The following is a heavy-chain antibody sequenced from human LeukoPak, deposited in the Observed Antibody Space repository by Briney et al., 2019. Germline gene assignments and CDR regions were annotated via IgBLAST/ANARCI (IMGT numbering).Heavy chain of an antibody. CDR1: GFTFSSYG. CDR3: ARNPGDQYYFDY. D-gene: IGHD4-17*01. CDR2: IWYDGSNK. V-gene: IGHV3-33*01. J-gene: IGHJ4*02. Sequence: PGGSLRLSCAASGFTFSSYGMHWVRQAPGKGLEWVAVIWYDGSNKYYADSVKGRFTISRDNSKNTLYLQMNSLRAEDTAVYYCARNPGDQYYFDYWGQGTLVTVSS.